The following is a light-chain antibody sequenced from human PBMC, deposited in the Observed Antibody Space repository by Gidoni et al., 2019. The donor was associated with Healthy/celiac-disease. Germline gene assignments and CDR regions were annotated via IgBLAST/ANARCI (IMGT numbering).Light chain of an antibody. V-gene: IGKV1-27*01. CDR2: AAS. CDR1: QGISNY. Sequence: DIQMTQSPSSLSASVGDRVTITCWASQGISNYLAWYQQKPGKVPKLLIYAASTLQSGVPSRFSGSGSGTDFTLTISSLQPEDVATYYCQKYNSASSTFGGGTKVEIK. CDR3: QKYNSASST. J-gene: IGKJ4*01.